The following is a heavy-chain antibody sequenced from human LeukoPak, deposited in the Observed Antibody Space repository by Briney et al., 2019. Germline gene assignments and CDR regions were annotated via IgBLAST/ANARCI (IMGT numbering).Heavy chain of an antibody. J-gene: IGHJ4*02. CDR1: GGSISSYY. V-gene: IGHV4-59*08. CDR2: IYYSGST. D-gene: IGHD1-14*01. Sequence: PSETLSLTCTVSGGSISSYYWSWIRQPPGKGLEWIGFIYYSGSTNYNPSLKSRVTISVDTSKNQFSLKLTSVTAADTAVYYCARHIRGTGKTKYYFVYWGQGTLVTVSS. CDR3: ARHIRGTGKTKYYFVY.